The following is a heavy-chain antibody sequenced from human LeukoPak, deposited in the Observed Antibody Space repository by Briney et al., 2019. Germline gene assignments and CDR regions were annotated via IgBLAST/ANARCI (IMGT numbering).Heavy chain of an antibody. D-gene: IGHD2-2*01. Sequence: SETLSLTCAVYGGSFSGCYWSWIRQPPGKGLEWIGEINHSGSTNYNPSLKSRVTISVDTSKNQFSLKLSSVTAADTAVYYCARATNCSSTSYHMDVWGQGTTVTVSS. CDR1: GGSFSGCY. V-gene: IGHV4-34*01. CDR3: ARATNCSSTSYHMDV. J-gene: IGHJ6*02. CDR2: INHSGST.